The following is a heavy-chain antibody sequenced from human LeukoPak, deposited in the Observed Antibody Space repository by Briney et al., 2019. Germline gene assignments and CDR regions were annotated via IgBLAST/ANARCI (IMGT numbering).Heavy chain of an antibody. V-gene: IGHV1-2*02. Sequence: ASVKVSCKASGYTFTGYYMHWVRQAPGQGLEWMGWINPNSGGTNYAQKFQGRVTMTRDTSISTAYMELGRLRSDDTAVYYCARGSVPAAITRNWFDPWGQGTLVTVSS. CDR3: ARGSVPAAITRNWFDP. D-gene: IGHD2-2*01. CDR2: INPNSGGT. CDR1: GYTFTGYY. J-gene: IGHJ5*02.